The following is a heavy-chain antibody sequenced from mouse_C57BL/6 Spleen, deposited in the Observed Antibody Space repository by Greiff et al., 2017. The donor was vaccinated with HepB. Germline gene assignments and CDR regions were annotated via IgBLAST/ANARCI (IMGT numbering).Heavy chain of an antibody. CDR3: ARSDYYYGSSYYAIDY. CDR2: INPSNGGT. CDR1: GYTFTSYW. J-gene: IGHJ4*01. D-gene: IGHD1-1*01. Sequence: QVQLQQPGTELVKPGASVKLSCKASGYTFTSYWMHWVKQRPGQGLEWIGNINPSNGGTNYNEKFKSKATLTVDKSSSTAYMQLSSLTSEDSAVYYCARSDYYYGSSYYAIDYWGQGTSVTVSS. V-gene: IGHV1-53*01.